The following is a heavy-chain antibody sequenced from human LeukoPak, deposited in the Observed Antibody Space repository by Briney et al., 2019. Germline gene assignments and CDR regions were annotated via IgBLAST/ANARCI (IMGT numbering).Heavy chain of an antibody. J-gene: IGHJ3*02. CDR3: AREGSGTNAFDI. D-gene: IGHD1-26*01. V-gene: IGHV3-74*01. Sequence: GGSLRLSCAASGFTFSNYWMHWVRQAPGKGLMWVSRISNDGSRTSYADSVKGRFTISRDNAKNTLYLQMNSLRAEDTAVYYCAREGSGTNAFDIWGQGTRVTASS. CDR1: GFTFSNYW. CDR2: ISNDGSRT.